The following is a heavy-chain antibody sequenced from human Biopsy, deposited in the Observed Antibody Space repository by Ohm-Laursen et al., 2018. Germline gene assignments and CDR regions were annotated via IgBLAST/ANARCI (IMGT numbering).Heavy chain of an antibody. CDR3: ARVPAYPSIDGYYGLDL. D-gene: IGHD3-9*01. V-gene: IGHV1-2*02. CDR1: GYTFAGYY. CDR2: INPNSGNA. J-gene: IGHJ6*02. Sequence: KISCKASGYTFAGYYLHWVRQAPGHGLEWMGWINPNSGNANYAQSFQGRLTVTRDTSISTAYMELTSLTFDDTAIYYCARVPAYPSIDGYYGLDLWGQGTTVIVSS.